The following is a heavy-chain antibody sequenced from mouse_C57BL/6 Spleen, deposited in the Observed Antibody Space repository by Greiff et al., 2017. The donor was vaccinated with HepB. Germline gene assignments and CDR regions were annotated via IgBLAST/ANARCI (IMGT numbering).Heavy chain of an antibody. CDR2: IYPGDGDT. J-gene: IGHJ2*01. D-gene: IGHD2-4*01. CDR3: ARKGDYDGDYFDY. V-gene: IGHV1-82*01. Sequence: QVQLQQSGPELVKPGASVKISCKASGYAFSSSWMNWVKQGPGKGLEWIGRIYPGDGDTNYKGKFKGKATLTADKSSSTAYMQLSSLTSEDSAVYFCARKGDYDGDYFDYWGQGTTLTVSS. CDR1: GYAFSSSW.